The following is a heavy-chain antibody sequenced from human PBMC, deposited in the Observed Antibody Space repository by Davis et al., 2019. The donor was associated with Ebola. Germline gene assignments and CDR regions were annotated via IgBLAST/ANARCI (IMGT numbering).Heavy chain of an antibody. CDR2: ISYDGSNK. CDR1: GFTFSSYG. V-gene: IGHV3-30*03. CDR3: ARDPPHSHLCSSTSCYMWGFDY. D-gene: IGHD2-2*02. Sequence: GESLKISCAASGFTFSSYGMHWVRQAPGMGLEWVAVISYDGSNKYYADSVKGRFTISRDNSKNTLYLQMNSLRAEDTAVYYCARDPPHSHLCSSTSCYMWGFDYWGQGTLVTVSS. J-gene: IGHJ4*02.